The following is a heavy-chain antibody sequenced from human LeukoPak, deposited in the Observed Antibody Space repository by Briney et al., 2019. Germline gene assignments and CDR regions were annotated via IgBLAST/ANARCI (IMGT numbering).Heavy chain of an antibody. D-gene: IGHD1-26*01. CDR3: AREGGSRVVIYFDY. CDR1: GFTFSSYE. J-gene: IGHJ4*02. V-gene: IGHV3-48*03. CDR2: ISSSGSTI. Sequence: GGSLRLSCVASGFTFSSYEMNWVRQAPGKGLEWVSYISSSGSTIYYADSVKGRFTISRDNAKNSLYLLMNSLRAEDTAVYYCAREGGSRVVIYFDYWGQGTLVTVSS.